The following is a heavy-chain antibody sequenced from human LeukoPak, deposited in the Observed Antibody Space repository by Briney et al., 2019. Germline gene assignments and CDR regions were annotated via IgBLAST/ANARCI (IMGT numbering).Heavy chain of an antibody. Sequence: PGGSLRLSCAASGFTFSSYSMNWVCQAPGKGLEWISYISSGTITMYYADSMKGRFTISRDNAKNSLYLQMNGLKADDTAVYYCARDGEFDYWGQGTLVTVSS. CDR3: ARDGEFDY. CDR2: ISSGTITM. J-gene: IGHJ4*02. V-gene: IGHV3-48*01. CDR1: GFTFSSYS.